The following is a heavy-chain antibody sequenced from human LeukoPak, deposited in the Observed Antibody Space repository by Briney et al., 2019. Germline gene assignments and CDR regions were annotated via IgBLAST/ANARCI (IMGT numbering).Heavy chain of an antibody. V-gene: IGHV1-46*01. Sequence: ASVKVSCKASGYTFTGYYMHWVRQAPGQGLEWMGWINPNSGSTSYAQKFQGRVTMTRDTSTSTVYMELSSLRSEDTAVYYCARGWGLVGATEIDYWGQGTLVTVSS. D-gene: IGHD1-26*01. CDR2: INPNSGST. CDR1: GYTFTGYY. CDR3: ARGWGLVGATEIDY. J-gene: IGHJ4*02.